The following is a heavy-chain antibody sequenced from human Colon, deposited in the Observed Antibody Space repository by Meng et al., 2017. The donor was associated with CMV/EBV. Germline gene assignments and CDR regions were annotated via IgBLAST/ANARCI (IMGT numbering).Heavy chain of an antibody. D-gene: IGHD1-1*01. J-gene: IGHJ5*02. V-gene: IGHV3-7*01. CDR3: AKQLTGSAAWVFDP. CDR1: GFNFKSHW. CDR2: INEDGSQK. Sequence: GGSLRLSCAVSGFNFKSHWMSWARQAPGKGLEWVANINEDGSQKYYADSLKGRFTISRGNAKNSLDLQVISLRAEDTALYYCAKQLTGSAAWVFDPWGQGTVVTVSS.